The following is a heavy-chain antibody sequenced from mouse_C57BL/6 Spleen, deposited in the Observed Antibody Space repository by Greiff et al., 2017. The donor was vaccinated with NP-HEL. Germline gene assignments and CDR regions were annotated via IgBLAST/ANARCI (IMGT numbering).Heavy chain of an antibody. Sequence: QVHVKQSGAELVKPGASVKLSCKASGYTFTSYWMHWVKQRPGQGLEWIGMIHPNSGSTNYNEKFKSKATLTVDKSSSTAYMQLSSLTSEDSAVYYCARWDDGYYSAMDYWGQGTSVTVSS. V-gene: IGHV1-64*01. CDR3: ARWDDGYYSAMDY. D-gene: IGHD2-3*01. CDR2: IHPNSGST. J-gene: IGHJ4*01. CDR1: GYTFTSYW.